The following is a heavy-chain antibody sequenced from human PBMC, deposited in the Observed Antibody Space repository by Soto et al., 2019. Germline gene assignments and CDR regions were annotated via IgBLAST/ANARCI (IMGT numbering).Heavy chain of an antibody. CDR1: VFTFSSYA. CDR3: AKDDSRGWYLHFDF. Sequence: WWSLRLSCGASVFTFSSYAMTWFRQAPGKGLEWVSTFSASGGSTYYADSVKGRFTISRDNSKNTLYLQMNSLRAEDTAVYYCAKDDSRGWYLHFDFWGQGTLVTVSS. V-gene: IGHV3-23*01. D-gene: IGHD6-19*01. CDR2: FSASGGST. J-gene: IGHJ4*02.